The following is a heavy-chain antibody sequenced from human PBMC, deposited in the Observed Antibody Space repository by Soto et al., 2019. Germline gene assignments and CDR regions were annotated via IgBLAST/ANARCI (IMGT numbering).Heavy chain of an antibody. Sequence: QVQLVESGGGVVQPGRSLRLSCAASGFTFSSYGMHWVRQAPGKGLEWVAVIWYDGSNKYYADCVKGRFTISRDNSKNKLYLQMNSLRAEDTAVYYCARDLIYYDSSGSFDYWGQGTLVTVSS. J-gene: IGHJ4*02. D-gene: IGHD3-22*01. CDR1: GFTFSSYG. V-gene: IGHV3-33*01. CDR2: IWYDGSNK. CDR3: ARDLIYYDSSGSFDY.